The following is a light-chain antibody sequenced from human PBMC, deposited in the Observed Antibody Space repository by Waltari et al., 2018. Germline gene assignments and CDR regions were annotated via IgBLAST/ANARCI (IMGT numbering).Light chain of an antibody. CDR3: CSYAGGSAFV. CDR2: GVS. CDR1: SSDVGSYNL. Sequence: QSALTQPASVSGSPGQSITISCTGTSSDVGSYNLVSWYQHRPGKAPKLLICGVSKRPSGVFHRCSGSKSGNPASLTISGLRTEDEADYYCCSYAGGSAFVFGTGTKITVL. J-gene: IGLJ1*01. V-gene: IGLV2-23*02.